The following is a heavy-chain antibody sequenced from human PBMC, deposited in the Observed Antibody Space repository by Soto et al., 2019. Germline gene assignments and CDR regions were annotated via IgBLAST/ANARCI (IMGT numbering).Heavy chain of an antibody. J-gene: IGHJ3*02. CDR3: ASIVVVTGDAFDI. D-gene: IGHD2-21*02. CDR1: GFTFSSYG. CDR2: ISYDGSNK. Sequence: QVQLVESGGGVVQPGRSLRLSCAASGFTFSSYGMHWVRQAPGKGLEWVAVISYDGSNKYYADSVKGRFTISRDNSKNPLYLQMNSLRAEDTAVYYCASIVVVTGDAFDIWGQGTMVTVSS. V-gene: IGHV3-30*03.